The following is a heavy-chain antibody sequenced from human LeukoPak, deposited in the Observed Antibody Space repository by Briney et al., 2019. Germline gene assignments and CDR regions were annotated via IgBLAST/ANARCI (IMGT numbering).Heavy chain of an antibody. Sequence: SVKVSCKASGYTFTSYGISWVRQAPGQGLEWMGGIIPIFGTANYAQKFQGRVTITADESTSTAYMELSSLRSEDTAVYYCARGRFYQGSYYYYYYGMDVWGQGTTVTVSS. V-gene: IGHV1-69*13. D-gene: IGHD2-2*01. CDR2: IIPIFGTA. CDR1: GYTFTSYG. J-gene: IGHJ6*02. CDR3: ARGRFYQGSYYYYYYGMDV.